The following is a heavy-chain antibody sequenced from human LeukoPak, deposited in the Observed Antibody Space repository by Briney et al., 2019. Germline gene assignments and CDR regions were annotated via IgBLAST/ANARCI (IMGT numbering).Heavy chain of an antibody. CDR2: ISSCSSYI. CDR1: GFTFSSYS. D-gene: IGHD2-2*01. CDR3: AKDLSYCSSTSCHYYYYMDV. J-gene: IGHJ6*03. V-gene: IGHV3-21*01. Sequence: PGGSLRLSCAASGFTFSSYSMNWVRQAPGKGLEWVSSISSCSSYIYYADSVKGRFTISRDNAKNSLYLQMNSLRAEDTAVYYCAKDLSYCSSTSCHYYYYMDVWGKGTTVTISS.